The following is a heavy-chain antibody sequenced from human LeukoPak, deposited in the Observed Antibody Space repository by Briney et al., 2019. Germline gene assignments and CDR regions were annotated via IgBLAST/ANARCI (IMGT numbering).Heavy chain of an antibody. CDR2: INPNSGGT. CDR1: GYTFTGYY. V-gene: IGHV1-2*02. Sequence: ASMKVSCKASGYTFTGYYMHWVRQAPGQGLEWMGWINPNSGGTNYAQKFQGRVTMTRDTSISTAYMELSRLRSDDTAVYYCARDHIDGLLLHAFDIWGQGTMVTVSS. CDR3: ARDHIDGLLLHAFDI. D-gene: IGHD2-21*02. J-gene: IGHJ3*02.